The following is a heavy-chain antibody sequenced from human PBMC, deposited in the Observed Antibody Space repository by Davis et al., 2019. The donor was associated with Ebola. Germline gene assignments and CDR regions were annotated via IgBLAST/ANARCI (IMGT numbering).Heavy chain of an antibody. J-gene: IGHJ6*02. D-gene: IGHD2-2*01. CDR1: GFTFSSYG. Sequence: GGSLRLSCAASGFTFSSYGMHWVPQAPGKGLEWVSYISSSGSTIYYAESVKGRFTISRDNAKNTLYLQMNSLRAEDTAVYYCARDYIVVVPAYYYYYGMDVWGQGTTVTVSS. V-gene: IGHV3-48*04. CDR2: ISSSGSTI. CDR3: ARDYIVVVPAYYYYYGMDV.